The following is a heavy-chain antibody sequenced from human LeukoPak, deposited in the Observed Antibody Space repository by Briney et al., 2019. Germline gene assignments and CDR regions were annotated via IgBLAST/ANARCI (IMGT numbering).Heavy chain of an antibody. CDR3: ARGQGFWDAFDI. D-gene: IGHD3-3*01. Sequence: GGSLRLSXAASGFTFSSYWMSWVRQAPGKGLEWVANIKQDGSEKYFVDSVKGRFTISRDNAKNSLYLQMSSLRAEDTAVYYCARGQGFWDAFDIWGQGTMVTVSS. CDR1: GFTFSSYW. V-gene: IGHV3-7*01. CDR2: IKQDGSEK. J-gene: IGHJ3*02.